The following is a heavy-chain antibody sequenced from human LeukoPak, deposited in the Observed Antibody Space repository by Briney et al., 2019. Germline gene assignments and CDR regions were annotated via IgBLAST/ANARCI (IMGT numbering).Heavy chain of an antibody. V-gene: IGHV4-34*01. CDR3: ARAVKDIVVVVAATAWFDP. CDR1: GGSFSGYY. D-gene: IGHD2-15*01. J-gene: IGHJ5*02. CDR2: INHSGST. Sequence: PSETLSLTCAVYGGSFSGYYWSWIRQPPGKGLKWIGEINHSGSTNYNPSLKSRVTISVDTSKNQFSLKLSSVTAADTAVYYCARAVKDIVVVVAATAWFDPWGQGTLVTVSS.